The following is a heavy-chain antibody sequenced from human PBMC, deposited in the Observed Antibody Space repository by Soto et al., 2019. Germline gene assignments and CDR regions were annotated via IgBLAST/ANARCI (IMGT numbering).Heavy chain of an antibody. CDR3: AHAGDYDLLTFDH. CDR1: GFPLSSYGMG. V-gene: IGHV2-5*02. CDR2: IYWDDDK. Sequence: SGPTCEPAQTLTLTCGFSGFPLSSYGMGVAWIRQPPGKALDWLALIYWDDDKRYSPSLKDRLAISKDTSSNQVVLTITNMDPGDTATYFCAHAGDYDLLTFDHWGPGTLGTVSS. D-gene: IGHD4-17*01. J-gene: IGHJ4*02.